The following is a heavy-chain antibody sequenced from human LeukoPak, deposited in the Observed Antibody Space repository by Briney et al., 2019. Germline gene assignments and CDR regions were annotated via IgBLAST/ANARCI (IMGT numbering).Heavy chain of an antibody. CDR3: ATGREWLARPRHFDY. CDR2: FDPEDGET. D-gene: IGHD3-3*01. Sequence: ASVKVSCKASGYTFTSYGISWVRQAPGKGLEWMGGFDPEDGETIYAQKFQGRVTMTEDTSTDTAYMELSSLRSEDTAVYYCATGREWLARPRHFDYWGQGTLVTVSS. CDR1: GYTFTSYG. V-gene: IGHV1-24*01. J-gene: IGHJ4*02.